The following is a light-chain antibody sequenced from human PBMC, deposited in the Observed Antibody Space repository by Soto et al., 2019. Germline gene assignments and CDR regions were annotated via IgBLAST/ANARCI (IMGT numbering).Light chain of an antibody. CDR1: QTFSSH. V-gene: IGKV3-11*01. CDR2: DAS. Sequence: EIVLTQSPATQSLSPGERATLSCRASQTFSSHLAWYQQKPGQAPRLLIYDASKRATGIPARFSGRGSGTDFTHTISSLEPEDFAVYYCQQRSNWPPVITFGQGTRLEIK. CDR3: QQRSNWPPVIT. J-gene: IGKJ5*01.